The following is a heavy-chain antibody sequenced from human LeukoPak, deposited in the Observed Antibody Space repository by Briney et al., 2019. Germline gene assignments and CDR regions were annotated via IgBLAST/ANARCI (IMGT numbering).Heavy chain of an antibody. Sequence: GGSLRLSCAASGFTFSSYAMSWVRQAPGKGLEWVSAISGSGGNTYYADSVKGRFTISRDNSKNTLYLQMNSLRAEDTAVYYCAKLDHYYDSSGYFDYWGQGTLSPSPQ. V-gene: IGHV3-23*01. D-gene: IGHD3-22*01. J-gene: IGHJ4*02. CDR2: ISGSGGNT. CDR3: AKLDHYYDSSGYFDY. CDR1: GFTFSSYA.